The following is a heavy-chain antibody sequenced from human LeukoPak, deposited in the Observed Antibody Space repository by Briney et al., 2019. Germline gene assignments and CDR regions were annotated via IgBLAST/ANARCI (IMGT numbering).Heavy chain of an antibody. V-gene: IGHV1-69*05. D-gene: IGHD3-22*01. J-gene: IGHJ4*02. CDR1: GGTFSSYA. CDR3: AREHLHYYDSSGYSFDY. Sequence: ASVNVSCKASGGTFSSYAISWVRQAPGQGLEWMGRIIPIFGTANYAQKFQGRVTITTDESTSTAYMELSSLRSEDTAVYYCAREHLHYYDSSGYSFDYWGQGTLVTVSS. CDR2: IIPIFGTA.